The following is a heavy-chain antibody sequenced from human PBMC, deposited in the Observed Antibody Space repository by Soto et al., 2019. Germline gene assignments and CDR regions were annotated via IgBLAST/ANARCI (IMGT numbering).Heavy chain of an antibody. CDR2: IKQDGSEK. Sequence: EVQLVESGGGLVQPGGSLRLSCAASGFTFSSYWMSWVRQAPVKGLEWVGNIKQDGSEKNYVDFVGSRFTISRDNAENSLYLQMNSLRAEDTAVYYCARIASAGRGWDVWGQGTTVVVSS. J-gene: IGHJ6*02. CDR1: GFTFSSYW. V-gene: IGHV3-7*01. CDR3: ARIASAGRGWDV. D-gene: IGHD6-13*01.